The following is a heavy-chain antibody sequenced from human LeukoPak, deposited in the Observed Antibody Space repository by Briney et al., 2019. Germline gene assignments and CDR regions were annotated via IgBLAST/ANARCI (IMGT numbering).Heavy chain of an antibody. V-gene: IGHV3-9*01. D-gene: IGHD5-18*01. J-gene: IGHJ4*02. CDR2: ISWNSGSI. Sequence: PGGSLRLSCAASGFTFDDSAMHWVRQAPGKGLEWVSGISWNSGSIGFADSVKGRFTISRDNAKNPLYLQMNSLRPEDTALYYCAKTPRGYSYGWYFDYWGQGTLVTVSS. CDR3: AKTPRGYSYGWYFDY. CDR1: GFTFDDSA.